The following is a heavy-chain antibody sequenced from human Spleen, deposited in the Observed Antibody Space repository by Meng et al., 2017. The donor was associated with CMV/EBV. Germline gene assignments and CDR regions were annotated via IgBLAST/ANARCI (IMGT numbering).Heavy chain of an antibody. D-gene: IGHD3-9*01. CDR1: GGSISSYY. V-gene: IGHV4-59*01. J-gene: IGHJ4*02. CDR2: IYYSGST. Sequence: ESLKISCTVSGGSISSYYWSWIRQPPGKGLEWIGYIYYSGSTNYNPSLKSRVTISVDTSKNQFSLKLSSVTAADTAVYYCATTPTYYDILTGYYFDYWGQGTLVTVSS. CDR3: ATTPTYYDILTGYYFDY.